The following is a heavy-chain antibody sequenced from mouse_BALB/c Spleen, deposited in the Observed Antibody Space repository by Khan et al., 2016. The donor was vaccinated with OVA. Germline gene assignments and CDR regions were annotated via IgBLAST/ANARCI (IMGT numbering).Heavy chain of an antibody. Sequence: QVQLKQSGAELARPGASVKMSCKASGYTFTSYTIHWIKERPGQGLEWIGYINPSNGYTNYNQKFKDKATLTTAKSSTTAYLQLSSLTSDDSAVYYCVRDGADHRNYGWFAYWGQGTLVTVSA. J-gene: IGHJ3*01. V-gene: IGHV1-4*01. CDR1: GYTFTSYT. CDR2: INPSNGYT. D-gene: IGHD2-5*01. CDR3: VRDGADHRNYGWFAY.